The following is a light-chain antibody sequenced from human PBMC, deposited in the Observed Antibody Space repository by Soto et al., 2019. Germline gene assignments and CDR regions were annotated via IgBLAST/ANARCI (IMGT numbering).Light chain of an antibody. CDR2: EVS. V-gene: IGLV2-14*01. CDR3: SSYTSSSIDYV. Sequence: QSALTQPASVSGSPGQSITISWTGTSSDVGGYNYVSWYQQHPGKAPKLMIYEVSNRPSGVSNRFSGSKSGNTASLTISGLQAEDEADYYCSSYTSSSIDYVFGTGTKVTV. J-gene: IGLJ1*01. CDR1: SSDVGGYNY.